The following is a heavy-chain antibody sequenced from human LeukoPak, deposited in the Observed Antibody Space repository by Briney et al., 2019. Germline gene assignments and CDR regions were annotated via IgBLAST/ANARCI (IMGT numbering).Heavy chain of an antibody. CDR3: ARDLDCSGGSCYPGSHGMDV. V-gene: IGHV3-30-3*01. Sequence: PGGSLRLSCAASGFTFSSYAMHWVRQAPGKGLEWVAVISYDGSNKYYADSVKGRSTISRDNSKNTLYLQMNSLRAEDTAVYYCARDLDCSGGSCYPGSHGMDVWGQGTTVTVS. CDR1: GFTFSSYA. J-gene: IGHJ6*02. D-gene: IGHD2-15*01. CDR2: ISYDGSNK.